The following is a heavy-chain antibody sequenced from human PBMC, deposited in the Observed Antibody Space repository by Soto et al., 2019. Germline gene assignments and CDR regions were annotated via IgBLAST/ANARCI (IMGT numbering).Heavy chain of an antibody. V-gene: IGHV3-48*03. CDR2: MSSSGSTI. D-gene: IGHD3-3*01. Sequence: EVQLVESGGGLVQPGGSLRLSCAASGFTFSSYEMNWVRQAPGKGLEWVSYMSSSGSTIYYADSVKGRFTISRDNAKNSLYLQMNSLRAEDTAVYYCARDHNPTNYDFWSGYYRWAESRYYVDYWGQGTLVTVSS. CDR1: GFTFSSYE. CDR3: ARDHNPTNYDFWSGYYRWAESRYYVDY. J-gene: IGHJ4*02.